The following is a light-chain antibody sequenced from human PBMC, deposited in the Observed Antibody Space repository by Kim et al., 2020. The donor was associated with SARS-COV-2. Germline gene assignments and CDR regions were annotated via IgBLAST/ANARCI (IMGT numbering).Light chain of an antibody. CDR2: ATS. V-gene: IGKV1-8*01. Sequence: ASAGDRVIITCRANQTISSYLAWYQQKSGTAPKLLIYATSTLQAGVPSRFSGSGSGTDFALTISCLQSEDFATYYCQQYYTYPLTFGGGTKVDIK. CDR1: QTISSY. J-gene: IGKJ4*01. CDR3: QQYYTYPLT.